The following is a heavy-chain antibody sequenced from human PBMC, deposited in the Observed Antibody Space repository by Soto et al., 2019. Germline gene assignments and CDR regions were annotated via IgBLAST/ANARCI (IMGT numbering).Heavy chain of an antibody. CDR1: GGTFSSYA. J-gene: IGHJ5*02. Sequence: EASVKVSCKASGGTFSSYAISWVRQAPGQGLEWMGGIIPIFGTANYAQKFQGRVTITADESTSTAYMELSSLRSEDTAVYYCARDIRRAFGVVIMSWFDPWGQGTLVTVSS. CDR3: ARDIRRAFGVVIMSWFDP. CDR2: IIPIFGTA. V-gene: IGHV1-69*13. D-gene: IGHD3-3*01.